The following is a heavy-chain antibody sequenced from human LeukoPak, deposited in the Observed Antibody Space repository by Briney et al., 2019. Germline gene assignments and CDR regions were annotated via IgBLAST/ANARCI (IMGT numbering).Heavy chain of an antibody. CDR3: TSPGRNYYYYKGVDV. J-gene: IGHJ6*02. Sequence: GGSLRLSCAASGVAFNNAWMSWVRQAPGKGLEWVGRIKCKTDGGTIDYAAPVKGRFTISRDDSKNTLYLQMSSLKIEDTAVYYCTSPGRNYYYYKGVDVWGQGTTVTVSS. CDR1: GVAFNNAW. D-gene: IGHD1-1*01. CDR2: IKCKTDGGTI. V-gene: IGHV3-15*01.